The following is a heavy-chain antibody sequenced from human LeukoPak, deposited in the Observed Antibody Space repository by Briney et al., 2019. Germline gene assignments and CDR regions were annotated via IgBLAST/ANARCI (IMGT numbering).Heavy chain of an antibody. CDR3: ARANRAHTPDAFDI. J-gene: IGHJ3*02. CDR1: GFTFSSYD. V-gene: IGHV3-13*01. Sequence: PGGSLRLSCAASGFTFSSYDMHWVRQATGKGLEWVSAIGTAGDTYYPGSVKGRFTISRENAKNSLYLQMNSLRAGDTAVYCCARANRAHTPDAFDIWGQGTMVTVSS. CDR2: IGTAGDT. D-gene: IGHD2/OR15-2a*01.